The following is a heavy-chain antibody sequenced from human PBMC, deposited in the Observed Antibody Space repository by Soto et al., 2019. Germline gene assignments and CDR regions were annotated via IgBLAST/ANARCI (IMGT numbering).Heavy chain of an antibody. J-gene: IGHJ6*02. Sequence: SVKVSCKASGGTFSSYAISWVRQAPGQGLEWMGGIIPIFGTANYAQKFQGRVTITADESTSTAYMELSSLRSEDTAVYYCARGEGIAAATTYYYYYGMDVWGQGTTVTVSS. D-gene: IGHD6-13*01. V-gene: IGHV1-69*13. CDR1: GGTFSSYA. CDR2: IIPIFGTA. CDR3: ARGEGIAAATTYYYYYGMDV.